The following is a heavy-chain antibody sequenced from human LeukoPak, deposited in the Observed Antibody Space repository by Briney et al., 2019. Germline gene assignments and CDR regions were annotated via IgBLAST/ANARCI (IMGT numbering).Heavy chain of an antibody. J-gene: IGHJ4*02. CDR3: TADASYSSGWYQSYYFDY. CDR2: IKSKTDGGTT. V-gene: IGHV3-15*01. CDR1: GFTLSNAW. Sequence: GGSLRLSCAASGFTLSNAWMSWVRQAPGKGLEWVGRIKSKTDGGTTDYAAPVKGRFTISRDDSKNTLYLQMNSLKTEDTAVYYCTADASYSSGWYQSYYFDYWGQGTLVTVSS. D-gene: IGHD6-19*01.